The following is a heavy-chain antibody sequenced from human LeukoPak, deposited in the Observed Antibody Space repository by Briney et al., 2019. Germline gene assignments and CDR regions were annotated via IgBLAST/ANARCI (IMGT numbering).Heavy chain of an antibody. D-gene: IGHD2-2*01. V-gene: IGHV3-9*01. J-gene: IGHJ3*02. CDR3: ARRAIVVVPAAMYGAFDI. CDR1: GFTFDDYA. CDR2: ISWNSGSI. Sequence: GRSLRLSCAASGFTFDDYAMPWVRQAPGKGLEWVSGISWNSGSIGYADSVKGRFTISRDNAKNSLYLQMNSLRAEDTAVYYCARRAIVVVPAAMYGAFDIWGQGTMVTVSS.